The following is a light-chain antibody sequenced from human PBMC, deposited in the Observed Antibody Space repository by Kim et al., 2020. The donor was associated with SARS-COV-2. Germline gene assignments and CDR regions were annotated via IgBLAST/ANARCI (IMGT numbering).Light chain of an antibody. CDR2: RNE. CDR3: AAWDDSVWGVV. V-gene: IGLV1-44*01. CDR1: SSNVVINT. Sequence: GQSVTISCSGGSSNVVINTVIWYQQVSGTVPNLLIYRNEQRPAEVPERFSGSKSGTSASLAIRGHQSEEEADYYCAAWDDSVWGVVFGTGTKLTVL. J-gene: IGLJ1*01.